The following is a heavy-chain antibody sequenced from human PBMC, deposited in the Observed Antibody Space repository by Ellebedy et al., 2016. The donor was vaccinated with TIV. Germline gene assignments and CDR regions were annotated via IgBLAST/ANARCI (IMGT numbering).Heavy chain of an antibody. CDR2: IHYSGST. CDR3: AKSVGTGSTWGYYDS. Sequence: SETLSLTXTASGGPISSYYRSWIRQPPGKGLEWIGYIHYSGSTNSKPSLKSRVTISIDTSKNQLSLRLRSVTAADTAVYYCAKSVGTGSTWGYYDSWGQGILVTVSS. J-gene: IGHJ4*02. D-gene: IGHD6-13*01. V-gene: IGHV4-59*12. CDR1: GGPISSYY.